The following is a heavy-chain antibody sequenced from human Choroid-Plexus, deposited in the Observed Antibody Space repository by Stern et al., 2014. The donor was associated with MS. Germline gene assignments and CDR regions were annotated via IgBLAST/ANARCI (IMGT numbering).Heavy chain of an antibody. Sequence: QVQLVQSGGGVVQPGRPLRLSCVASGFTFGSSAMHWVRQAPGKGLEWVAGVSYDGSNKYYADSVKGRFTISRDNSQNTLYMQMSSLRPEDTAVYYCAKDRHYLTYFFDHWGQGSLVTVSS. J-gene: IGHJ5*02. CDR3: AKDRHYLTYFFDH. CDR2: VSYDGSNK. V-gene: IGHV3-30*18. D-gene: IGHD2/OR15-2a*01. CDR1: GFTFGSSA.